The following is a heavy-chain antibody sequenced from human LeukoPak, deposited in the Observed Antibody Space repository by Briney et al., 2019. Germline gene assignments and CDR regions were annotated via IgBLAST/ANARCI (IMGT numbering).Heavy chain of an antibody. CDR1: GGTFSSYA. V-gene: IGHV1-69*04. CDR3: ARPKRYYDSSGSLDY. Sequence: SVKVSCKASGGTFSSYAISWVRQAPGQGLEWMGRIIPILGIANYAQKFQGRVTITADKPTSTAYMELSSLRSEDTAVYYCARPKRYYDSSGSLDYWGQGTLVTVSS. D-gene: IGHD3-22*01. CDR2: IIPILGIA. J-gene: IGHJ4*02.